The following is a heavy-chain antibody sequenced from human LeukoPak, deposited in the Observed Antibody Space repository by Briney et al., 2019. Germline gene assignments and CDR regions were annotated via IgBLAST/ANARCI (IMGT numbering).Heavy chain of an antibody. D-gene: IGHD4-17*01. CDR1: GFTSSDYY. V-gene: IGHV3-11*06. CDR3: VRGGPYGDYDAY. CDR2: ISSDNTYT. Sequence: PGGSLRLSCAVSGFTSSDYYMSWVRQAPGKEMECVSYISSDNTYTNCADSVRGRFTISRDNAKNSLYLQMNSLRAEDTAVYYCVRGGPYGDYDAYWGQGTLVTVSS. J-gene: IGHJ4*02.